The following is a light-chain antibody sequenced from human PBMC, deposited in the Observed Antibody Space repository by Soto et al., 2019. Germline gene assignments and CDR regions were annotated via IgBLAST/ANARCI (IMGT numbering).Light chain of an antibody. CDR3: SSYAGSNILL. CDR1: SSDVGGYKY. V-gene: IGLV2-8*01. Sequence: QSALTQPPSASGTPGQSVTISCTGTSSDVGGYKYVSWYQQHPGKAPKLIIYEVSKRPSGVPDRFSGSKSGNTASLTVSGLQAEDEADDYCSSYAGSNILLFGGGTKLTVL. CDR2: EVS. J-gene: IGLJ3*02.